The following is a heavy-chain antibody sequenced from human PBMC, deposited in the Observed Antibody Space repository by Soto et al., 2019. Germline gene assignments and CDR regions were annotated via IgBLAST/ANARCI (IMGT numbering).Heavy chain of an antibody. V-gene: IGHV1-8*01. D-gene: IGHD2-2*01. CDR1: GYTFTSYD. J-gene: IGHJ5*02. CDR3: ARGRGYCSSTSCPGGVRGPQRQNWFDP. CDR2: MNPNSGNT. Sequence: ASVKVSCKASGYTFTSYDINWVLQATGQGLEWMGWMNPNSGNTGYAQKFQGRVTMTRNTSISTAYMELSSLRSEDTAVYYCARGRGYCSSTSCPGGVRGPQRQNWFDPWGQGTLVTVSS.